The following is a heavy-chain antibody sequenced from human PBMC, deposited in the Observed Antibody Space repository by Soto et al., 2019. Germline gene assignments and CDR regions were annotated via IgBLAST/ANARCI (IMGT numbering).Heavy chain of an antibody. D-gene: IGHD2-2*01. CDR1: GYSFTSYW. J-gene: IGHJ6*02. Sequence: GESLKTSCKGSGYSFTSYWLSWVRQMPGKGLEWMGRIDPSDSYTNYSPSFQGHVTISADKSISTTYLQWSSLKASDTAMYYCARLGVPAATLYYGMDVWGQGTMVTVSS. V-gene: IGHV5-10-1*01. CDR3: ARLGVPAATLYYGMDV. CDR2: IDPSDSYT.